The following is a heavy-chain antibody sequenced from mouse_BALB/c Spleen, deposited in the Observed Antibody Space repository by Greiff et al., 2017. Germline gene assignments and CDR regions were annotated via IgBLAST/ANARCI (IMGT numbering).Heavy chain of an antibody. Sequence: QVQLQQPGAELVMPGASVKMSCKASGYTFTDYWMHWVKQRPGQGLEWIGAIDTSDSYTSYNQKFKGKATLTVDESSSTAYMQLSSLTSEDSAVYYCAREGPYWGQGTLVTVSA. CDR3: AREGPY. V-gene: IGHV1-69*01. J-gene: IGHJ3*01. CDR2: IDTSDSYT. D-gene: IGHD3-3*01. CDR1: GYTFTDYW.